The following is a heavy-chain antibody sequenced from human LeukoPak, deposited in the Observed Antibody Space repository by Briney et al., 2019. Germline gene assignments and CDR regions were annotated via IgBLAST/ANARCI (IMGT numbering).Heavy chain of an antibody. J-gene: IGHJ4*02. CDR2: IYYSGST. D-gene: IGHD4-11*01. Sequence: SETLSLTCTVSGGSISRYYWSWIRQPPGKGLEWIGYIYYSGSTNYNPSLKSRVTISVDTSKNQFSLKLSSVTAADTAVYYCARGAAVGLHRSDYYFDYWAREPWSPSLQ. CDR3: ARGAAVGLHRSDYYFDY. V-gene: IGHV4-59*01. CDR1: GGSISRYY.